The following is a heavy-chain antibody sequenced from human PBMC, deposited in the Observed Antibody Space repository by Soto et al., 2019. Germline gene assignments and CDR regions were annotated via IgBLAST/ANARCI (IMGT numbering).Heavy chain of an antibody. CDR1: GFTFSSYA. D-gene: IGHD2-2*01. CDR2: ISYDGSNK. J-gene: IGHJ4*02. Sequence: GGSLRLSCAASGFTFSSYAMSWVRQAPGKGLEWVAVISYDGSNKYYADSVKGRFTISRDNSKNTLYLQMNSLRAEDTAVYYCARDFMPYCSSTSCSPAGYWGQGTLVTVSS. CDR3: ARDFMPYCSSTSCSPAGY. V-gene: IGHV3-30-3*01.